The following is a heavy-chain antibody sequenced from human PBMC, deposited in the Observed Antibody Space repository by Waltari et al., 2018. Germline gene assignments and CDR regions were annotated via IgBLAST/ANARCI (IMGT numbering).Heavy chain of an antibody. CDR3: ASWPVVVAADAVDI. Sequence: QMQLQESGPGLLKPSETLSLTCTVSGYSITRGYFWAWVRQTPGKGLEWIGGSYHRGNGYSNESLKSRVTILMDTSRNQFSLKMSSMTAADTAVYYCASWPVVVAADAVDIWGPGTMVSVSS. CDR2: SYHRGNG. J-gene: IGHJ3*02. D-gene: IGHD6-19*01. CDR1: GYSITRGYF. V-gene: IGHV4-38-2*02.